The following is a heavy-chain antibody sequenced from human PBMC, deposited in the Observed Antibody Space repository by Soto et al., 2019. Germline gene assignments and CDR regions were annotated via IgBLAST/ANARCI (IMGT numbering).Heavy chain of an antibody. CDR1: GFTFSSYA. J-gene: IGHJ4*02. D-gene: IGHD5-18*01. V-gene: IGHV3-30-3*01. Sequence: QVQLVESGGGVVQPGRSLRLSCAASGFTFSSYAMHWVRQAPGKGLEWVAVISYDGSNKYYADSVKGRFTISRDNSKNTLYLQMNSLRAEDTTVYYCARDFVDTAMGLGRGYYFDYWGQGTLVTVSS. CDR2: ISYDGSNK. CDR3: ARDFVDTAMGLGRGYYFDY.